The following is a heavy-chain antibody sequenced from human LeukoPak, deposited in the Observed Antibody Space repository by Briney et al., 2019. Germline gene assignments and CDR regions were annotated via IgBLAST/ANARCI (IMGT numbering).Heavy chain of an antibody. D-gene: IGHD3-16*01. CDR3: ATDDYRGLGY. Sequence: PGESLRLSCVASGFTFTSFYMSWVRQAPGKGLEWVSVIYSGGSTYYADSVKGRFTISRDNSKNTLYLQMNSLRAEDTAVYYCATDDYRGLGYWGQGTLVTVSS. CDR2: IYSGGST. V-gene: IGHV3-53*01. J-gene: IGHJ4*02. CDR1: GFTFTSFY.